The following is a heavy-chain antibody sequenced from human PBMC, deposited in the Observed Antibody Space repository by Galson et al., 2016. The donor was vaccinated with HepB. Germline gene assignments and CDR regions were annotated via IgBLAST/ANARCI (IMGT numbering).Heavy chain of an antibody. D-gene: IGHD3-22*01. J-gene: IGHJ4*02. Sequence: SETLSLTCAVYGASFTGYYWTWIRQPPGKGLEWIGEINHSGTTKYNPSLKSRVTISVDTSKNQFSLNLTSVTAADTAVYYCARVGYYRLDYWGQGTLVAASS. CDR3: ARVGYYRLDY. V-gene: IGHV4-34*01. CDR2: INHSGTT. CDR1: GASFTGYY.